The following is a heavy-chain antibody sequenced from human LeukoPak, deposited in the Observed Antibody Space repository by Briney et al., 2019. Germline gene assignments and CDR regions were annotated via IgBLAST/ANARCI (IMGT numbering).Heavy chain of an antibody. V-gene: IGHV3-11*05. CDR1: GFTFSDFY. CDR2: ISSSSSHT. CDR3: ARDDRFDGSGHYSAFDV. Sequence: GGSLRLSCAASGFTFSDFYMNWIRQAPGQGLEWISFISSSSSHTNYADSAKGRFTISRDNAKNSLFLKMNSLRDEATAVYYCARDDRFDGSGHYSAFDVWGQGTMVTVSS. J-gene: IGHJ3*01. D-gene: IGHD3-22*01.